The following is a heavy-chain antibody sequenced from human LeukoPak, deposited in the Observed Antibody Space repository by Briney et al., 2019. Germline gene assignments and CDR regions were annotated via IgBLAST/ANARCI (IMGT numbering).Heavy chain of an antibody. CDR1: GXTFRSYA. CDR2: ISGSGGST. D-gene: IGHD3-22*01. CDR3: ASYDSSGYYHYFEY. J-gene: IGHJ4*02. V-gene: IGHV3-23*01. Sequence: GGSLRLSCGASGXTFRSYAMSWVRQAPGKGLEWVSAISGSGGSTYYADSVKGRFTISRDNSKNTLHLQMNSLRAEDTAVYYCASYDSSGYYHYFEYWGQGTLVTVSS.